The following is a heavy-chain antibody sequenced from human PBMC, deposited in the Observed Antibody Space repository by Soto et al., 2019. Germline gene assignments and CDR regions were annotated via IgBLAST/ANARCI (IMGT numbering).Heavy chain of an antibody. J-gene: IGHJ4*02. Sequence: PGGSLRLSCAASGFTFSSYGMHWVRQAPGKGLEWVAVISYDGSNKYYADSVKGRFTISRDNSKNTLYLQMNSLRAEDTAVYYCARDGSSSPLDYWGQGTLVTVSS. V-gene: IGHV3-30*03. CDR1: GFTFSSYG. CDR2: ISYDGSNK. D-gene: IGHD6-6*01. CDR3: ARDGSSSPLDY.